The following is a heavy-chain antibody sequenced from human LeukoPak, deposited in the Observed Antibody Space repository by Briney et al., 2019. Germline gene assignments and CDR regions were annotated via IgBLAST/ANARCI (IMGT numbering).Heavy chain of an antibody. J-gene: IGHJ4*02. Sequence: GGSLRLSCAASGFTFSSYGMHWVRHAPGKGLEWVAVIWYDGSNKYYADSVKGRITISRDNSKNTLYLQMNRLRAEDTAVYYCARVLGSSAPLPDYWGQGTLVTVSS. D-gene: IGHD6-6*01. CDR1: GFTFSSYG. V-gene: IGHV3-33*01. CDR3: ARVLGSSAPLPDY. CDR2: IWYDGSNK.